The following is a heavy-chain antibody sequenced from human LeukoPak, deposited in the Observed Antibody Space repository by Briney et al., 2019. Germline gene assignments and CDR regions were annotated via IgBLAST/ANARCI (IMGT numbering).Heavy chain of an antibody. CDR2: IYHSGST. D-gene: IGHD2-2*02. CDR3: ARAGQEYCSSTSCYMSLDY. V-gene: IGHV4-4*02. CDR1: GGSISSSNW. J-gene: IGHJ4*02. Sequence: PSETLSLTCAVSGGSISSSNWWSWVRQPPGKGLEWIGEIYHSGSTNYNPSLKSRVTISVDKSKNQFSLKLSSVTAADTAVYYCARAGQEYCSSTSCYMSLDYGGQGTLVTVSS.